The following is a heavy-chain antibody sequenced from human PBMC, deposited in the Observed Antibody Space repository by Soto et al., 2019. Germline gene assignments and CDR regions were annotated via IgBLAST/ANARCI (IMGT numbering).Heavy chain of an antibody. CDR2: IKPDGGAT. D-gene: IGHD3-16*01. CDR3: FGGNGGPQ. J-gene: IGHJ4*02. CDR1: DFTLRNSW. V-gene: IGHV3-7*03. Sequence: GESLKISCATPDFTLRNSWINWVRQAPGKGLEWVANIKPDGGATNYVDSVKGRFTISRDNVRNSASLQMNSLRVEDTAVYFCFGGNGGPQWGQGTLVTVSS.